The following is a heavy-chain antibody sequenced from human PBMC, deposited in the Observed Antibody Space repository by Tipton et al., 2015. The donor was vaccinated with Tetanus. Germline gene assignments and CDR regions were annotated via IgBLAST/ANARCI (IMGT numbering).Heavy chain of an antibody. J-gene: IGHJ6*03. D-gene: IGHD3-10*01. CDR1: GFSFSTYA. Sequence: SLRLSCAASGFSFSTYAIHWVRQAPGKGLEWVAVISYDGGNIVFADSVKGRFTISRDNSKNTLYLQMSGLRSEDTAVYYCARAPSSGASPYFYCYMDVWGKGTTGTVSS. CDR2: ISYDGGNI. CDR3: ARAPSSGASPYFYCYMDV. V-gene: IGHV3-30-3*01.